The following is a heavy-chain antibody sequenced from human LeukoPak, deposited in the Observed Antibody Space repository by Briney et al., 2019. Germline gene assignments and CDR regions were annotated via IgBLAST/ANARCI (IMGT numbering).Heavy chain of an antibody. CDR3: ARDSERYSSGFLLSY. Sequence: GGSLRLSCVVSGFTVSSNYMSWVRQAPGKGLEWVSVIYGVGSAYYADSVKGRFTISRDNSQKTLYVQMNSLRVEDTAVYYCARDSERYSSGFLLSYWGQGALVTVSS. D-gene: IGHD6-19*01. CDR2: IYGVGSA. V-gene: IGHV3-66*01. CDR1: GFTVSSNY. J-gene: IGHJ4*02.